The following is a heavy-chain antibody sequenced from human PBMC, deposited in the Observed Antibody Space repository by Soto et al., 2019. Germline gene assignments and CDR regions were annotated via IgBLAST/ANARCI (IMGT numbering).Heavy chain of an antibody. CDR1: GYAFSSYA. D-gene: IGHD2-21*02. CDR2: INIGSGNT. CDR3: ARDGGDCGYRLIYYYYIGLDV. J-gene: IGHJ6*02. V-gene: IGHV1-3*05. Sequence: QVQLVQSGAEEKKPGASVKVSCKASGYAFSSYAMHWVRQAPGQGLEWMGWINIGSGNTEYSQNFQDRITITRDTSASTVYMELSSLISEDTAVYYCARDGGDCGYRLIYYYYIGLDVWGQGTTVSVSS.